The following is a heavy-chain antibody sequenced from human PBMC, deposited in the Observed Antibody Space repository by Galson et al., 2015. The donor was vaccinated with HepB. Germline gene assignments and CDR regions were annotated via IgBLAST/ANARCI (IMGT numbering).Heavy chain of an antibody. CDR3: AKDQWRAVGATYFDY. J-gene: IGHJ4*02. Sequence: ALILSGAGSGGTGGSYGRHGVRQAPVEGVEGGVVISHDGTNKYYADSGKGRFIISRDDSRNMLYLQMNSLRAEDTAVYYCAKDQWRAVGATYFDYWGQGTLVTVSS. CDR1: GGTGGSYG. D-gene: IGHD1-26*01. V-gene: IGHV3-30*18. CDR2: ISHDGTNK.